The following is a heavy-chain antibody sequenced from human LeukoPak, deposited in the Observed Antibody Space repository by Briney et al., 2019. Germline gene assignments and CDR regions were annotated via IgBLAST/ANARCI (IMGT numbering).Heavy chain of an antibody. CDR1: GGTFSSYA. V-gene: IGHV1-69*13. Sequence: ASVKVSCKASGGTFSSYAISWVRQAPGQGLEWMGGIIPIFGTANYAQRLQGRVTITADESTSTAYMELSSLRSEDTAVYYCARVIIDFWSGYYTGHHNLSLYYYYYGMDVWGQGTTVTVSS. D-gene: IGHD3-3*01. J-gene: IGHJ6*02. CDR2: IIPIFGTA. CDR3: ARVIIDFWSGYYTGHHNLSLYYYYYGMDV.